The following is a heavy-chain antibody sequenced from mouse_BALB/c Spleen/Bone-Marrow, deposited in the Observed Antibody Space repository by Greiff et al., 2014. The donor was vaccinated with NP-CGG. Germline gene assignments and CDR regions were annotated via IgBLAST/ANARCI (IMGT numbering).Heavy chain of an antibody. D-gene: IGHD2-14*01. CDR2: ISDGGSYT. Sequence: EVHLVESGGGLVKPGGSLKLSCAASGFTFSDYYMYWVRQTPEKRLEWVATISDGGSYTYYPDSAKGRFTISRDIAKNNLYLQMSSLKSEDTAMYYCARDRGVQGYAMDYWGQGTSVTVSS. CDR3: ARDRGVQGYAMDY. J-gene: IGHJ4*01. CDR1: GFTFSDYY. V-gene: IGHV5-4*02.